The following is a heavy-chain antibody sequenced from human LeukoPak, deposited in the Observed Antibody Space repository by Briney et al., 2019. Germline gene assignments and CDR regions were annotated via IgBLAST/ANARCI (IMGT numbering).Heavy chain of an antibody. V-gene: IGHV1-2*02. CDR3: ARGYCSGGSCYSNAFDI. CDR1: GYTFTGYY. D-gene: IGHD2-15*01. Sequence: ASVKVSCKASGYTFTGYYMHWVRQAPGQGLEWMRWINPNSGGTNYAQKFQGRVTMTRDTSISTAYMELSRLRSDDTAVYYCARGYCSGGSCYSNAFDIWGQGTMVTVSS. J-gene: IGHJ3*02. CDR2: INPNSGGT.